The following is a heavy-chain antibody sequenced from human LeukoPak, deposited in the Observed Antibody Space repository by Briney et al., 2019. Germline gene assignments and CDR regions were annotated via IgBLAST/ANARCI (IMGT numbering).Heavy chain of an antibody. CDR2: MYYSGST. CDR1: GGSISSTTYY. Sequence: SETLSLTCTVSGGSISSTTYYWVWIRQPPGKGLEWIGSMYYSGSTYYNPSLKSRVTISVDTSKNQFSLKLTSVTAADTAVYYCARSRGAVDYYGMDVWGQGTTVTVSS. CDR3: ARSRGAVDYYGMDV. J-gene: IGHJ6*02. D-gene: IGHD6-19*01. V-gene: IGHV4-39*01.